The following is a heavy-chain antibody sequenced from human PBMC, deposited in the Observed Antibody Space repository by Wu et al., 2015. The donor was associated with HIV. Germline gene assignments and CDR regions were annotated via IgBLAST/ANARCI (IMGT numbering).Heavy chain of an antibody. J-gene: IGHJ4*02. CDR3: AREEYYYDNNYYYPPDY. Sequence: QVQLVQSGAEVKKPGSSVKVSCKASGGTFSSYAISWVRQAPGQGLEWMGGIIPNSGGTNYAQKFQGRVTMTRDTSISTAYMELRSLRSDDTAVYYCAREEYYYDNNYYYPPDYWGQGTLVTVSS. CDR2: IIPNSGGT. V-gene: IGHV1-2*02. CDR1: GGTFSSYA. D-gene: IGHD3-22*01.